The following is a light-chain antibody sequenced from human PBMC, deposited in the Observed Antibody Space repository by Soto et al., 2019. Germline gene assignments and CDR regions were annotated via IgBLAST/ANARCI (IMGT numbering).Light chain of an antibody. CDR2: DAS. V-gene: IGKV3-11*01. CDR1: QSISFY. CDR3: QQRSNWPT. J-gene: IGKJ5*01. Sequence: EIVLTQSPATLSLSPGERATLSCRASQSISFYLTWYQHKPGQAPRLLIYDASNSATGIPARFSGSGYGTDFTLTISSLEPEDFAVDYCQQRSNWPTFGQGTRLEIK.